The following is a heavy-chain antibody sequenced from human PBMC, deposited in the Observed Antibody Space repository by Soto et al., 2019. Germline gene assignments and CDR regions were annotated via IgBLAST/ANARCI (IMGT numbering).Heavy chain of an antibody. D-gene: IGHD6-19*01. CDR3: ARDLGSSGWGVYYYYYYGMDV. Sequence: SVKVSCKASGGTFSSYAISWVRQAPGQGLEWMGGIIPIFGTANYAQKFQGRVTITADESTSTAYMELSSLRSEDTAVYYCARDLGSSGWGVYYYYYYGMDVWGQVTTVTVSS. V-gene: IGHV1-69*13. CDR2: IIPIFGTA. CDR1: GGTFSSYA. J-gene: IGHJ6*02.